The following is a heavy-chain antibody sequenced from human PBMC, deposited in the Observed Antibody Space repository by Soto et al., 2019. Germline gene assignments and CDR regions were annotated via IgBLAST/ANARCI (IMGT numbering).Heavy chain of an antibody. CDR3: AREDNVNYDYYGMDV. Sequence: QVQLVQSGAEVKKPGASVKVSCKASGYTFTSYYMQWVRQAPGQGLEWMGILNPSGGGTSYAQKFQGRVTMTRDTSTSTVYMELSSLTLEDTAVYYCAREDNVNYDYYGMDVWGQGTTVIVSS. J-gene: IGHJ6*02. CDR1: GYTFTSYY. V-gene: IGHV1-46*01. CDR2: LNPSGGGT. D-gene: IGHD2-15*01.